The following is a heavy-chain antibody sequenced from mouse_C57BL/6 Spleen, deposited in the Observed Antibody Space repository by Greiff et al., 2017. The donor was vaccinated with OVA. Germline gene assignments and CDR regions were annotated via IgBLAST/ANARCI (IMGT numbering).Heavy chain of an antibody. J-gene: IGHJ2*01. Sequence: VQLQESGAELVKPGASVKISCKASGYAFSSYWMNWVKQRPGKGLEWIGQIYPGDGDTNYNGKFKGKATLTADKSSSTAYMQLSSLTSEDSAVYFCARIEDYDGEYYFDYWGQGTTLTVSS. CDR3: ARIEDYDGEYYFDY. CDR1: GYAFSSYW. CDR2: IYPGDGDT. D-gene: IGHD2-4*01. V-gene: IGHV1-80*01.